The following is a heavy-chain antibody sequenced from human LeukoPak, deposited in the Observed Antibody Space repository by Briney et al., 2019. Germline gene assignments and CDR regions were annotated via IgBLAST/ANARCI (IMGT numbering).Heavy chain of an antibody. J-gene: IGHJ4*02. V-gene: IGHV3-30*02. CDR3: AKGEVVVVPAAADFDY. CDR1: GFTFSSYG. Sequence: GGSLRLSCAASGFTFSSYGMHWVRQAPGKGLEWVVFIRYDGSNKYYADSVKGRFTISRDNSKNTLYLQMNSLRAEDTAVYYCAKGEVVVVPAAADFDYWGQGTLVTVSS. D-gene: IGHD2-2*01. CDR2: IRYDGSNK.